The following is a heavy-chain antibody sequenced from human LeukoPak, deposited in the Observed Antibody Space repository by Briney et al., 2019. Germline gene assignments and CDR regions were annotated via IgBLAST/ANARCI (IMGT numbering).Heavy chain of an antibody. CDR2: IIPIFGTA. CDR3: ASIRDGGNYCSGGSCYSWWFDP. J-gene: IGHJ5*02. Sequence: SVKVSCKASGGTFSSYAISWVRQAPGQGLEWMGGIIPIFGTANYAQKFQGRVTITADKSTSTAYMELSSLRSEDTAVYYCASIRDGGNYCSGGSCYSWWFDPWGQGTLVTVSS. V-gene: IGHV1-69*06. CDR1: GGTFSSYA. D-gene: IGHD2-15*01.